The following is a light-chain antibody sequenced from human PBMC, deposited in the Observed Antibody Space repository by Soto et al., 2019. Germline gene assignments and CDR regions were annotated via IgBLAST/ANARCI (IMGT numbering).Light chain of an antibody. CDR2: DTN. CDR1: TGTVTSGHY. V-gene: IGLV7-46*01. CDR3: LLSGV. Sequence: QAVVTQEPSLTVSPGGTVTLTCGFSTGTVTSGHYPYWFQQRPGQGPRTLIYDTNHKPSWTPARFSGSVLGGKAALTLSGAQPDDEAEYDCLLSGVFGGGTKLTVL. J-gene: IGLJ2*01.